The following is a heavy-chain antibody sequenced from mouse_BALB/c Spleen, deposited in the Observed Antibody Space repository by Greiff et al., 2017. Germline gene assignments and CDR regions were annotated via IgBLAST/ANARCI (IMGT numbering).Heavy chain of an antibody. V-gene: IGHV14-3*02. CDR1: GFTINDYY. J-gene: IGHJ4*01. D-gene: IGHD2-4*01. CDR3: ARAITNYAYAMDY. CDR2: IDTADGNT. Sequence: EVQLQQSGAGLVKPGASLKFSCAASGFTINDYYMHWVRQTPEQGLEWMGSIDTADGNTKSDPSFQGKATITADTAKNTAYLQLSSLTSEDTAVYYCARAITNYAYAMDYWGQGTSVTVSA.